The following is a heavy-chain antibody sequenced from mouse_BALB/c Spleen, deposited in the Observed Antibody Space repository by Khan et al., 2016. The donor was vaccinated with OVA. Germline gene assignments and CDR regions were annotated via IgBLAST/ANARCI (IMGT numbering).Heavy chain of an antibody. Sequence: VQLQQSGAELARPGASVKLSCKASGYIFTDYNINWMRQRTGQGLEWIGEIYPGSDNTYYNERFKGKATLTVYKSSSIAYMHLSSLTSEDSAVYFCTREWAAWFPYWGQGTLVTVSA. CDR1: GYIFTDYN. V-gene: IGHV1-77*01. J-gene: IGHJ3*01. CDR2: IYPGSDNT. CDR3: TREWAAWFPY.